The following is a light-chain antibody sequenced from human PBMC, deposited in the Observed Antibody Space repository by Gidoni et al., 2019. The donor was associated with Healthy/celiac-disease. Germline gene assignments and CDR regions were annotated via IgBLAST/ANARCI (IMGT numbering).Light chain of an antibody. CDR3: QQYGSSPVT. CDR1: QRVSSSY. J-gene: IGKJ1*01. V-gene: IGKV3-20*01. Sequence: IVLTQSPGTLSLSPGERATLSCMASQRVSSSYLAWYQQKPGQAPRRLIYGASSRATGIPDRCSGSGSGTDFTRTISRLEPEDFAVYYGQQYGSSPVTFGQGTKVEIK. CDR2: GAS.